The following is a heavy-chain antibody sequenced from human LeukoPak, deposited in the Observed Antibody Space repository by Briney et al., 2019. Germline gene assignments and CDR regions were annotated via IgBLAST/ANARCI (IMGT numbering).Heavy chain of an antibody. CDR1: GFTFSSYA. CDR3: ARDEVVPAAILDY. CDR2: ISYDGSNK. J-gene: IGHJ4*02. Sequence: PGRSLRLSCAASGFTFSSYAMHWVRQAPGKGLEWVAVISYDGSNKYYADSVKGRFTISRDNSKNTLYLQMNSLRAEDTAVYYCARDEVVPAAILDYWGQGTLVTVSS. D-gene: IGHD2-2*01. V-gene: IGHV3-30-3*01.